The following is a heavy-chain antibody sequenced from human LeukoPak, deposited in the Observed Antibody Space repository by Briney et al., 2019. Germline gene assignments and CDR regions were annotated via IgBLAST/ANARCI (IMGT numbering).Heavy chain of an antibody. CDR2: IFYSGST. J-gene: IGHJ6*04. CDR1: GGSISTSSYY. Sequence: SETLSLTCTVSGGSISTSSYYWGWVRQPPGKGLEWIGNIFYSGSTYYSPSLKSRVTISLDTSKNQFSLKLSSVTAADTAVYYCARDSSGVSPMDVWGKGTTVTVSS. CDR3: ARDSSGVSPMDV. D-gene: IGHD3-10*01. V-gene: IGHV4-39*07.